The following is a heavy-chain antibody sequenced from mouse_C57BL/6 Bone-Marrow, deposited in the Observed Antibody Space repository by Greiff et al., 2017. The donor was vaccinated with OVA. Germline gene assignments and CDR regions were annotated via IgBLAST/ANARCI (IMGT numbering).Heavy chain of an antibody. V-gene: IGHV1-55*01. D-gene: IGHD1-1*01. J-gene: IGHJ4*01. Sequence: QVQLQQPGAELVKPGASVKMSCMASGYTFTNNWITWVRQRPGQGLEWIGDVFPGSGGSNNNEKFKRRATLTVDTSSSTAYMQLSSLTSEDSAVYYCARDYGSSGGALDYWGQGTSVTVSS. CDR3: ARDYGSSGGALDY. CDR1: GYTFTNNW. CDR2: VFPGSGGS.